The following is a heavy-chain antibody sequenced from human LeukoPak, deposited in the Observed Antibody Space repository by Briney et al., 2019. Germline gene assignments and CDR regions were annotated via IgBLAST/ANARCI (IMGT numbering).Heavy chain of an antibody. J-gene: IGHJ4*02. V-gene: IGHV4-39*01. CDR3: ARVYFDPPRVFDY. CDR2: IFYSGTT. CDR1: GGAISSSSYY. D-gene: IGHD2/OR15-2a*01. Sequence: SETLSLTCTVSGGAISSSSYYWGWIRQSPGNWLEWIGTIFYSGTTYYNPSFTSRVTISVDTSKNQFSLKLNSVTAADTAVYYCARVYFDPPRVFDYWGQGTLITVSS.